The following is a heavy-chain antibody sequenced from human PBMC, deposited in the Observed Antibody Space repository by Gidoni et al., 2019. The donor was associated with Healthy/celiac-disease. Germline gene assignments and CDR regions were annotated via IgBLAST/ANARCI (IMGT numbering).Heavy chain of an antibody. V-gene: IGHV2-70*04. CDR1: GFSLSTSGMR. CDR3: ARTGIAAAGSTAFDY. Sequence: QVTLKESGPALVKPTQTLTLTCTFSGFSLSTSGMRVSWIRQPPGKALEWLARIDWDDDKFYSTSLKTRLTISKDTSKNQVVLTMTNMDPVDTATYYCARTGIAAAGSTAFDYWGQGTLVTVSS. J-gene: IGHJ4*02. D-gene: IGHD6-13*01. CDR2: IDWDDDK.